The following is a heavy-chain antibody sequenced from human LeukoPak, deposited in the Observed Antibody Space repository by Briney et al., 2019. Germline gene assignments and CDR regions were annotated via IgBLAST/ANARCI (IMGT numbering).Heavy chain of an antibody. Sequence: GGSLRLSCAASGFTFSTYGMNWVRQTPGKGLEWVSSISSSGSYIYYADSVKGRFTISRDNAKNSLYLQMNSLRAEDTAVYYCVRGEIGYCSSTSCYIFDYRGQGTLVTVSS. CDR3: VRGEIGYCSSTSCYIFDY. V-gene: IGHV3-21*01. D-gene: IGHD2-2*02. CDR1: GFTFSTYG. CDR2: ISSSGSYI. J-gene: IGHJ4*02.